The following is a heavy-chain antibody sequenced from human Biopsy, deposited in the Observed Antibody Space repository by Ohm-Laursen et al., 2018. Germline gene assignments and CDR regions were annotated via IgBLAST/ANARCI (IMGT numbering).Heavy chain of an antibody. Sequence: SVKVSCKTSGYTFTAYGISWVRQAPGQGLEWMGWVSTYNDDTNIAQKFQGRVSMTTDTSTRTAYMELRSLRSGDTAIYFCARDPGYDFWSGSDPFDIWGQGTLVTVS. CDR2: VSTYNDDT. CDR3: ARDPGYDFWSGSDPFDI. D-gene: IGHD3-3*01. V-gene: IGHV1-18*04. CDR1: GYTFTAYG. J-gene: IGHJ3*02.